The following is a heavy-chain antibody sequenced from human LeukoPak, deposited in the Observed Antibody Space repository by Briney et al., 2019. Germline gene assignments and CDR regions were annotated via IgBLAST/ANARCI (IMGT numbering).Heavy chain of an antibody. CDR3: ATSTIFGVVIIPEAFDI. CDR1: GFTFSSYW. Sequence: GGYLRLSCAASGFTFSSYWMHWVRQAPGKGLVWVSCINSDGSSTSYADSVKGRFTISRDNAKNTLYLQMNSLRAEDTAVYYCATSTIFGVVIIPEAFDIWGQGTMVTVSS. CDR2: INSDGSST. J-gene: IGHJ3*02. D-gene: IGHD3-3*01. V-gene: IGHV3-74*01.